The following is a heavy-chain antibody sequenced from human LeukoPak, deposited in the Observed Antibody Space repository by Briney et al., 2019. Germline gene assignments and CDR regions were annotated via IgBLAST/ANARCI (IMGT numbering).Heavy chain of an antibody. J-gene: IGHJ5*02. CDR3: ARLVTGATNWFDP. D-gene: IGHD1-20*01. V-gene: IGHV4-59*08. Sequence: SETLSLTCSVSGGSISSYYWTWIRQPPGKGLEWIGYIYYSGSTNYNPSLKSRVTISEDTSKNQFSLKLNSVTAADTAMYYCARLVTGATNWFDPWGQGTLVTISS. CDR2: IYYSGST. CDR1: GGSISSYY.